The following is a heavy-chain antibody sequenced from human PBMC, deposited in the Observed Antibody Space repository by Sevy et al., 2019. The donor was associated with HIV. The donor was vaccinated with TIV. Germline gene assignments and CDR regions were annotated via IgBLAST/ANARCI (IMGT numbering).Heavy chain of an antibody. J-gene: IGHJ4*02. D-gene: IGHD2-8*01. CDR2: LSFGCGEI. Sequence: RGSLRLSCAASGFTFSKYSMSWVRQPPGKGLEWVSTLSFGCGEINYADSVKGRFTISRDNSKSSVYLQMNNLRPEDTAAYYCAREGCTKPHDYWGQGTLVTVSS. V-gene: IGHV3-23*01. CDR3: AREGCTKPHDY. CDR1: GFTFSKYS.